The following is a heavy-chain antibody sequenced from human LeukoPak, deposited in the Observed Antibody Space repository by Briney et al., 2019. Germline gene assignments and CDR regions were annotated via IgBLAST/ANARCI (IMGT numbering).Heavy chain of an antibody. Sequence: PGGSLRLSCAASGFTFSSYAMHWVRQAPGKGLEWAAVISYDGTNKYYADSVKGRFTISRDNTKNTLYLQMNSLRAEDTAVYYCAKALTVTDAFDIWGQGTVVTVSS. CDR1: GFTFSSYA. CDR2: ISYDGTNK. CDR3: AKALTVTDAFDI. V-gene: IGHV3-30*04. J-gene: IGHJ3*02. D-gene: IGHD4-17*01.